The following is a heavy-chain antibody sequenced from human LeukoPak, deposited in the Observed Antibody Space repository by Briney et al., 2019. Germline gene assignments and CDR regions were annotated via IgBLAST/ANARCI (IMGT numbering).Heavy chain of an antibody. V-gene: IGHV1-2*02. J-gene: IGHJ4*02. CDR3: ARVTYSYGYGLTFDY. Sequence: ASVKVSCKASGYTLTGYYMHWVRQAPGQGLEWMGWINPNSGGTNYAQKFQGRVTMTRDTSISTAYMELSRLRSDDTAVYYCARVTYSYGYGLTFDYWGQGTLVTVSS. CDR2: INPNSGGT. CDR1: GYTLTGYY. D-gene: IGHD5-18*01.